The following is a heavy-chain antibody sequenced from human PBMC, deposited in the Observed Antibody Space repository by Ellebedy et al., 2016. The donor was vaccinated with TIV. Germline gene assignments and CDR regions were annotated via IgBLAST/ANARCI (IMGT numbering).Heavy chain of an antibody. J-gene: IGHJ4*02. CDR3: AKDRTPGDGYWVFDY. CDR1: GYSIRSGYY. Sequence: MPSETLSLTCTVSGYSIRSGYYWGWIRQPPGKGLEWIGSLNYGGESYFDPSLKSRVTMSLDTSKNQFSLKVNSVTAADTAIYFCAKDRTPGDGYWVFDYWGQGTLVTVSS. D-gene: IGHD3-22*01. CDR2: LNYGGES. V-gene: IGHV4-38-2*02.